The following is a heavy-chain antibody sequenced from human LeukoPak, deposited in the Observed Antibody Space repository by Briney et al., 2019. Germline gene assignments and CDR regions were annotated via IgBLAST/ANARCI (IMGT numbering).Heavy chain of an antibody. J-gene: IGHJ6*03. CDR2: IYYSGTA. CDR3: ARQASDYYYYYMDV. Sequence: WVRQVPGKGLEWIGSIYYSGTAYYNPSLESRVTISEDTSRSRFSLMLTSVTAADTAVYYCARQASDYYYYYMDVWGQGTTVIVAS. V-gene: IGHV4-39*01.